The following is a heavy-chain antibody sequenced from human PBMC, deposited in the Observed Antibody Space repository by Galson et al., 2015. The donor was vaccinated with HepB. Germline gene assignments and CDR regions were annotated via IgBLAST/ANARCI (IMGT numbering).Heavy chain of an antibody. V-gene: IGHV3-30*02. CDR2: IRYDGSNK. J-gene: IGHJ4*02. CDR3: AKALNRVVVTALGY. CDR1: GFTFSSYG. Sequence: SLRLSCAASGFTFSSYGMHWVRQAPGKGLEWVAFIRYDGSNKYYADSVKGRFTISRDNSKNTLYLQMNSLRAEDTAVYYCAKALNRVVVTALGYWGQGTLVTVSS. D-gene: IGHD2-21*02.